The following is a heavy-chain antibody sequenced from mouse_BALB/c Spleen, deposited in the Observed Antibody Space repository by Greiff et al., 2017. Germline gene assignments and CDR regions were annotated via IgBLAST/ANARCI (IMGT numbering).Heavy chain of an antibody. CDR3: TDTTGAY. D-gene: IGHD6-1*01. CDR2: IRLKSDNYAT. J-gene: IGHJ3*01. CDR1: GFTFSSYW. V-gene: IGHV6-3*01. Sequence: EVKLMESGGGLVQPGGSMKLSCVASGFTFSSYWMSWVRQSPEKGLEWVAEIRLKSDNYATHYAESVKGKFTISRDDSKSRLYLQMNSLRAEDTGIYYCTDTTGAYWGQGTLVTVSA.